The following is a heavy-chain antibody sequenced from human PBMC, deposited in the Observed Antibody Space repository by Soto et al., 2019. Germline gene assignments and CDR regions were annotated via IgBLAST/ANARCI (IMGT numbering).Heavy chain of an antibody. J-gene: IGHJ6*03. CDR3: ARDRGLAPPVAGNTHYYYYMDV. CDR2: ISAYNGNT. D-gene: IGHD6-19*01. V-gene: IGHV1-18*01. CDR1: GYSFTNYG. Sequence: QDQLVQSGVEVKKPGASVKVSCKASGYSFTNYGITWVRQAPGQGFEWMGWISAYNGNTNYAQKFQGRVTMTTDASTSTAYLEWRSLRSDDTAVYYCARDRGLAPPVAGNTHYYYYMDVWGKGTTVTVSS.